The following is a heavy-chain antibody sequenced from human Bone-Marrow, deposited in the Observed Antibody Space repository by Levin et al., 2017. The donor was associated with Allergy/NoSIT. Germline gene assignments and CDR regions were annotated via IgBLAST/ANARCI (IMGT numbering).Heavy chain of an antibody. J-gene: IGHJ6*02. Sequence: KTSETLSLTCTVSGGSISKYYWSWIRQSPGKGLEWIGYVYYSGNTNYNPSLASRVIISLGTSNNQFSLRMSSLTAADTAVYFCARSLYYDASGYSASPVPNFFYYGFDVWGLGTTVTVS. D-gene: IGHD3-22*01. CDR1: GGSISKYY. V-gene: IGHV4-59*08. CDR3: ARSLYYDASGYSASPVPNFFYYGFDV. CDR2: VYYSGNT.